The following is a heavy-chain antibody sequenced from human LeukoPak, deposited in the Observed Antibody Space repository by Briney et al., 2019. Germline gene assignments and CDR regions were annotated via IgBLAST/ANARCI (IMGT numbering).Heavy chain of an antibody. CDR3: ARDTRKQRSSGYSLMDAFDI. D-gene: IGHD3-22*01. CDR1: GGTFRSYA. CDR2: IILIFGTT. V-gene: IGHV1-69*05. J-gene: IGHJ3*02. Sequence: SVKVSCKASGGTFRSYAISWVRQAPGQGLEWMGRIILIFGTTNYEQNFQGRVTIITEESTSTAYMELSSLRSEDTAVYYCARDTRKQRSSGYSLMDAFDIWGQGTMVTVSS.